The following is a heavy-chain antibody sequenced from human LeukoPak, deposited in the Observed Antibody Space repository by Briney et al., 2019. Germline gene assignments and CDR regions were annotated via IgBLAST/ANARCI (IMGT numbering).Heavy chain of an antibody. CDR2: ISSSSGYI. J-gene: IGHJ5*02. Sequence: GGSLRLSCAASGFTFSSYSMNWVRQAPGKGLEWVSSISSSSGYIYYADSVKGRFTISRDNAKDSLYLQMNSLRAEDTAVYYCARDPSIVVVPAARRNWFDPWGQGTLVTVSS. CDR1: GFTFSSYS. CDR3: ARDPSIVVVPAARRNWFDP. D-gene: IGHD2-2*01. V-gene: IGHV3-21*01.